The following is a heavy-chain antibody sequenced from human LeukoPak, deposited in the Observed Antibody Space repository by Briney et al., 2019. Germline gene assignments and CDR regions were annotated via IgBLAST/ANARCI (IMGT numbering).Heavy chain of an antibody. V-gene: IGHV4-59*01. CDR3: ARGSHGHSSGWYRGFDFDY. CDR1: GGSISSYY. D-gene: IGHD6-19*01. Sequence: TSSQTLSLTCTVSGGSISSYYWSWIRQPPGKGLEWIGYIYYSGSTNYNPSLKSRVTISVDTSKNQFSLKLSSVTAADTAVYYCARGSHGHSSGWYRGFDFDYWGQGTLVTVSS. J-gene: IGHJ4*02. CDR2: IYYSGST.